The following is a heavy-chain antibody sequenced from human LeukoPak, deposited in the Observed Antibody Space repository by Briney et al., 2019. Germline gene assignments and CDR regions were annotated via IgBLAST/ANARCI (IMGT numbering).Heavy chain of an antibody. Sequence: SETLSLTCTVSGGSISSYYWSWIRQPAGKGLEWIGRIYTSGSTNYNPSLKSRVTMSVDTSKNQFSLKLSSVTAADTAVYYCARVSRDYGDLYYFDYWGQGTLVTVSS. CDR3: ARVSRDYGDLYYFDY. CDR2: IYTSGST. CDR1: GGSISSYY. V-gene: IGHV4-4*07. D-gene: IGHD4-17*01. J-gene: IGHJ4*02.